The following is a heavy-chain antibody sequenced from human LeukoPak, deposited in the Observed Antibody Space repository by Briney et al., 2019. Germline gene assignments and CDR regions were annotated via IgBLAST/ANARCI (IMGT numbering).Heavy chain of an antibody. CDR2: ICWNSGSI. CDR1: GFTFDDYA. D-gene: IGHD3-3*01. CDR3: ARTHTIFGVVIESDAFDI. V-gene: IGHV3-9*01. J-gene: IGHJ3*02. Sequence: GRSLRLSCAASGFTFDDYAMHWVRQAPGKGLEWVSGICWNSGSIGYADSVKGRFTISRDNAKNSLYLQMNSLRSDDTAVYYCARTHTIFGVVIESDAFDIWGQGTMVTVSS.